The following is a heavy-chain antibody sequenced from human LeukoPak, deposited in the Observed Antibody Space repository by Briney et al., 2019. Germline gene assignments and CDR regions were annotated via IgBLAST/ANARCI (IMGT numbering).Heavy chain of an antibody. CDR2: ISYDGSNK. D-gene: IGHD3-22*01. V-gene: IGHV3-30*18. Sequence: GGSLRLSCAASGFTFSSYGMHWVRQAPDKGLEWVAVISYDGSNKYYADSVKGRFTISRDNSKNTLYLQMNSLRAEDTAVYYCAKDLLYYYDSSGYYPFFDYWGQGTLVTVSS. CDR1: GFTFSSYG. J-gene: IGHJ4*02. CDR3: AKDLLYYYDSSGYYPFFDY.